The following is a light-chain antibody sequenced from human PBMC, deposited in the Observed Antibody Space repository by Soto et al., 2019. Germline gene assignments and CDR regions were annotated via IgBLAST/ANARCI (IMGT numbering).Light chain of an antibody. V-gene: IGKV3D-15*01. Sequence: EIVMTQSPATLSVSQGERVTLSCRASQGLRRQLAWYQHKPGQAPRLLISGVSTGATGTPARFSGSGSGTDFTLTISSLESEDCAVYYCQQYRTWPWTFGQGTKVDIK. J-gene: IGKJ1*01. CDR3: QQYRTWPWT. CDR1: QGLRRQ. CDR2: GVS.